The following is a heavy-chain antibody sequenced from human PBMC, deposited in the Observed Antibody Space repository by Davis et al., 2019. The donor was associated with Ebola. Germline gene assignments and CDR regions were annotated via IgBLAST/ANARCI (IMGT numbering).Heavy chain of an antibody. D-gene: IGHD3-9*01. V-gene: IGHV3-48*01. Sequence: PGGSLRLSCAASGFSFNIYGMYWFRQPPGKGLEWVSYIGASDEGISYADSVKGRFTISRDNSINTLFLHMDSLRAEDTATYFCTTWLMAHFDYWGRGTLVTVSS. CDR1: GFSFNIYG. CDR3: TTWLMAHFDY. CDR2: IGASDEGI. J-gene: IGHJ4*02.